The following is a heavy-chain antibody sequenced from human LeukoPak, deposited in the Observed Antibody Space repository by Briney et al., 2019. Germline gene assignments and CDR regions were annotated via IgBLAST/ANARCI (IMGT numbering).Heavy chain of an antibody. Sequence: PGGSLRLSCAASEFTFSNYAMSWVRQAPGKGLEWVSAISGSGGSTYYADSVKGRFTISRDNSKTTLFLHMNGLRAEDTAVYYCAKDPDCTSGVCYTFFDYWGQGTLVTVSS. J-gene: IGHJ4*02. CDR1: EFTFSNYA. CDR3: AKDPDCTSGVCYTFFDY. D-gene: IGHD2-8*01. CDR2: ISGSGGST. V-gene: IGHV3-23*01.